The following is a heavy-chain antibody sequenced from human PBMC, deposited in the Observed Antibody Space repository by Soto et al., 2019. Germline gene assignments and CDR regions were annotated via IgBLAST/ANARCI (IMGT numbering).Heavy chain of an antibody. V-gene: IGHV1-8*01. CDR3: ARVHFPLHLGELSLGVDAFDI. CDR1: GYTFTSYD. D-gene: IGHD3-16*02. Sequence: QVQLVQSGAEVKKPGASVKVSCEASGYTFTSYDINWVRQATGQGLEWMGWMNPNSGNTGYAQKFQGRVTMTRNTSISTAYMELSSLRSEDTAVYYCARVHFPLHLGELSLGVDAFDIWGQGTMVTVSS. J-gene: IGHJ3*02. CDR2: MNPNSGNT.